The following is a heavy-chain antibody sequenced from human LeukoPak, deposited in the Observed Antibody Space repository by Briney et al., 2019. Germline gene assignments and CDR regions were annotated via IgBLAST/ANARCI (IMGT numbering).Heavy chain of an antibody. CDR1: VYTFTSYY. J-gene: IGHJ4*02. CDR2: INPSGGST. CDR3: ARAGIAAVAEHFDY. Sequence: ASVNVSCKASVYTFTSYYMHWVRPPPGQGLDWMGIINPSGGSTSHAQKFQGRVTMTTDTSTSTAYMEMRSMRSDDTAVYYCARAGIAAVAEHFDYWGQGNLVTVSS. V-gene: IGHV1-46*01. D-gene: IGHD6-13*01.